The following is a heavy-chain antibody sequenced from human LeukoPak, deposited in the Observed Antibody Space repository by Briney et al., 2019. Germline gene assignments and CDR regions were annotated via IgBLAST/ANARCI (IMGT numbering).Heavy chain of an antibody. CDR1: GGSFSGYY. Sequence: SETLSLTCAVYGGSFSGYYWNWIRQPPGKGLEWIGEINHSGSTNYNPSLKSRVSISVDTSKKQISLKLSSVTAADTAVYYCARRGNNWFDPWGQGTLVTVSS. CDR2: INHSGST. CDR3: ARRGNNWFDP. D-gene: IGHD3-16*01. V-gene: IGHV4-34*01. J-gene: IGHJ5*02.